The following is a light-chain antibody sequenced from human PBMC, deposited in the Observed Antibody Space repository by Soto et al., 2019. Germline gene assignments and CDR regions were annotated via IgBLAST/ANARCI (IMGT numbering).Light chain of an antibody. V-gene: IGKV3-11*01. CDR1: QSVSSY. J-gene: IGKJ5*01. CDR3: QQRSNWPPT. CDR2: DAS. Sequence: EIVLTQSPATLSLSPGERATLSCRASQSVSSYLAWYQQKPGQAPRLLIYDASNRATGIPARFSGSGSGTDFTLTIGSLEPEDVAVYYCQQRSNWPPTCGQGTRLEIK.